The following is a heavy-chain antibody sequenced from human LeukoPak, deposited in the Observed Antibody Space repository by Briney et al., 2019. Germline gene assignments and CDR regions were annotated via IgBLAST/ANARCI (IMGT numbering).Heavy chain of an antibody. D-gene: IGHD5-18*01. J-gene: IGHJ4*02. CDR2: IWYDGSNK. CDR1: GFTFSSYG. V-gene: IGHV3-33*01. Sequence: GGSLRLSCAASGFTFSSYGMHWVRQAPGKGLEWVAVIWYDGSNKYYADSVKGRFTISRDNSKNTLYLQMNSLRAEDTAVYYCARGRYSYGYGLDYWGQGTLVTVSS. CDR3: ARGRYSYGYGLDY.